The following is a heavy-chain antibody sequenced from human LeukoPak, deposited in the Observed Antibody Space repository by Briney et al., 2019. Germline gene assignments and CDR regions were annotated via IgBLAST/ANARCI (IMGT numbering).Heavy chain of an antibody. J-gene: IGHJ6*03. CDR2: INPSGGST. D-gene: IGHD2-2*01. V-gene: IGHV1-46*01. Sequence: ASVKVSCKASGYTFTSYYIHWVRQAPGQGLEWMGIINPSGGSTSYAQKFQGRVTMTRDMSTSTVYMELSSLRSEDTAVYYCASGYCSSTSCYSGYYYMDVWGKGTTVTVSS. CDR3: ASGYCSSTSCYSGYYYMDV. CDR1: GYTFTSYY.